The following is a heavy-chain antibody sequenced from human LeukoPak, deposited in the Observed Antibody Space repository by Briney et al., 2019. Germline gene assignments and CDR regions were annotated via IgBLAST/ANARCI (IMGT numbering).Heavy chain of an antibody. D-gene: IGHD3-10*01. V-gene: IGHV4-39*01. J-gene: IGHJ4*02. CDR2: IYYSGST. CDR1: GGSISSSSYY. CDR3: ASSPMVRGVIINPFDY. Sequence: PSETLSLTCTVSGGSISSSSYYWGWIRQPPGTGLEWIGSIYYSGSTYYNPSLKSRVTISVDTSKNQFSLKLSSVTAADTAVYYCASSPMVRGVIINPFDYWGQGTLVTVSS.